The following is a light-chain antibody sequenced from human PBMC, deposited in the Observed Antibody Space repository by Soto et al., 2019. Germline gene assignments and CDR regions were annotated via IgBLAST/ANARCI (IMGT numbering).Light chain of an antibody. CDR3: ASYTGSSTVV. J-gene: IGLJ2*01. CDR1: RSDIGGYDF. Sequence: QSALTQPASVSGSPGQSITISCTGTRSDIGGYDFVSWYQHTPGKAPKLIIYDVSNRPSGVSHRFSGSKSGNTASLTISGLQAEDEADYYCASYTGSSTVVFGGGTKVTVL. CDR2: DVS. V-gene: IGLV2-14*03.